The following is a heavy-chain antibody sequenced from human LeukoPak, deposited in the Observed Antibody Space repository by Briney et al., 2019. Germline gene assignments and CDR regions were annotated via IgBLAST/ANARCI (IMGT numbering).Heavy chain of an antibody. V-gene: IGHV4-59*01. J-gene: IGHJ4*02. Sequence: SETLSLTCTVSGGSISSYYWNWIRQPPGKGLEWIGYIYYSGSTNYNPSLKSRVTISVDTSKNQFSLKLSSVTAADTAVYYCARGADSSGYYSMFYFDYWGQGTLVTVFS. CDR1: GGSISSYY. D-gene: IGHD3-22*01. CDR3: ARGADSSGYYSMFYFDY. CDR2: IYYSGST.